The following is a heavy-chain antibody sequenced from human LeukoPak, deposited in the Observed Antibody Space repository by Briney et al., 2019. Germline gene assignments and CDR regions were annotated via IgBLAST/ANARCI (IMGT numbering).Heavy chain of an antibody. CDR2: IYHRGST. V-gene: IGHV4-38-2*02. J-gene: IGHJ4*02. Sequence: SETLSLTCTVSGYSISNGYYWGWIRQPPGKGLEWVGSIYHRGSTYYSPSLRSRVTISLDRSKKKFSLKLMSVTAADTAVYFCARGAEYYAIWRGYAGYSDYWGQGISVTVSS. CDR3: ARGAEYYAIWRGYAGYSDY. CDR1: GYSISNGYY. D-gene: IGHD3-3*01.